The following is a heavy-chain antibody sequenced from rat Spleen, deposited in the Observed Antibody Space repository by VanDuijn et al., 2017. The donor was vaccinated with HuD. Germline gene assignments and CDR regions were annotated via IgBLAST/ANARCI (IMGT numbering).Heavy chain of an antibody. CDR1: GFTFSDYN. Sequence: EVQLVESGGGLVQPGRSLKLSCAASGFTFSDYNMAWVRQAPKKGLEWVATISYDGSSTYYRDSVKGRFTISRDNAKSTLYLQMDSLKSEDTATYYCARYPYSSYGGFAYWGQGTLVTVSS. J-gene: IGHJ3*01. CDR3: ARYPYSSYGGFAY. CDR2: ISYDGSST. V-gene: IGHV5-7*01. D-gene: IGHD1-2*01.